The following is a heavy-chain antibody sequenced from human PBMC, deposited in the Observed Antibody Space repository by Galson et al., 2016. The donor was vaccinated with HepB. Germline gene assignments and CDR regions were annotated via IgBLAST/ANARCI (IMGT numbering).Heavy chain of an antibody. J-gene: IGHJ5*02. CDR2: IYYSGST. D-gene: IGHD3-9*01. CDR1: GGSISSSSYY. CDR3: ARARPVYDILTGYYPNWFDP. Sequence: SETLSLTCTVSGGSISSSSYYWGWIRQPPGKGLEWIGSIYYSGSTYYNPSLNSRVTISVGTAKNQFPLKLSSVTAADTAVYYCARARPVYDILTGYYPNWFDPWGQGTLVTVSS. V-gene: IGHV4-39*06.